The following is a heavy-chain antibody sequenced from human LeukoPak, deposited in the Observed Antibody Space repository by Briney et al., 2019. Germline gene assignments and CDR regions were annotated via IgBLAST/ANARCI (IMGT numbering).Heavy chain of an antibody. CDR1: SGSINSYY. V-gene: IGHV4-4*07. CDR2: IYTTGKT. D-gene: IGHD3-16*01. CDR3: ARHGYTASHYFLDY. Sequence: SETLSLTCTVSSGSINSYYWGWVRQPAGRGLEWIGRIYTTGKTDYNPSLKSRLTMSVDTSERQFSLNLTSVTAADRAIYYCARHGYTASHYFLDYWSQGTLVTVSS. J-gene: IGHJ4*02.